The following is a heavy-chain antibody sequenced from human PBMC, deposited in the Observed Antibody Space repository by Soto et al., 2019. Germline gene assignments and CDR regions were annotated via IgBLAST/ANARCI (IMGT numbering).Heavy chain of an antibody. J-gene: IGHJ4*02. CDR3: GKARYLLVDQPLYFES. D-gene: IGHD3-9*01. Sequence: EVRLLESGGGLVQPGGSLRLSCAASGFTFSNYAMTWVRQAPGKGLEWVSGLNGSGGSTSSADSVKGRFAISRDNSNNTLSLQMNSLRADDTAIYYCGKARYLLVDQPLYFESWGQGTLVTVSS. CDR2: LNGSGGST. V-gene: IGHV3-23*01. CDR1: GFTFSNYA.